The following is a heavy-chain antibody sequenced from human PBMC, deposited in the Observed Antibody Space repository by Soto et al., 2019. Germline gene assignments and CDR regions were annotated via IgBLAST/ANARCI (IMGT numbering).Heavy chain of an antibody. V-gene: IGHV1-18*01. Sequence: QVQLVQSGAEVKKPGASVKVSCKASGYTFTSYGISWVRQAPGQGLEWMGWISAYNGNTNYAQKLQGRVTMTTDTSTSTAYMELRSLRSDDTAVYYCATELLGYCISTSCYALDSWGQGTLVTVSS. CDR2: ISAYNGNT. D-gene: IGHD2-2*01. CDR3: ATELLGYCISTSCYALDS. J-gene: IGHJ4*02. CDR1: GYTFTSYG.